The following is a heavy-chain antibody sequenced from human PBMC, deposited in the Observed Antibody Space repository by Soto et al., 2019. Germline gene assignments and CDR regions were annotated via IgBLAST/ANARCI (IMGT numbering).Heavy chain of an antibody. CDR1: GYSFPNAW. J-gene: IGHJ4*02. V-gene: IGHV5-51*01. CDR2: IYPGDSDT. D-gene: IGHD2-21*02. CDR3: ARHVGSLVVVTAVSRYFDY. Sequence: PGESLKISCKASGYSFPNAWIGWVRQMPGKGLEWMGIIYPGDSDTRYSPSFQGQVTISADKSTSTAYLQWSSLKASDTAMYYRARHVGSLVVVTAVSRYFDYWGQGTVVTVSS.